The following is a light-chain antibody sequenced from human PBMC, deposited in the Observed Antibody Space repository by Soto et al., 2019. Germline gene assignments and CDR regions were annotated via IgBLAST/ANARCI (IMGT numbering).Light chain of an antibody. CDR1: QSVSSN. CDR3: QQYHNWWT. V-gene: IGKV3-15*01. J-gene: IGKJ1*01. CDR2: GAS. Sequence: EIVMTQSPATLSVSPGESATLSCRASQSVSSNLAWNQQKPGQAPRLLIYGASTRATGVPVRFSGSGSGTEFTLTISSLQSEDFAVYYCQQYHNWWTFGQGTKVEIK.